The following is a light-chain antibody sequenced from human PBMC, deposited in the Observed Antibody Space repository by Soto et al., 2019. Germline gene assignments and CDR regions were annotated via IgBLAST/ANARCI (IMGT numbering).Light chain of an antibody. CDR2: DVS. Sequence: HSVLTQPRSVSGSLGQSVTISCTGTSGDVGGYNYVSWYQKQSGQAPKLMIYDVSKRPSGVPDRFSGSKSGNTASLTISGLQAEDEADYYCCSYGGNYTPYVFGTGTKVTVL. CDR3: CSYGGNYTPYV. J-gene: IGLJ1*01. CDR1: SGDVGGYNY. V-gene: IGLV2-11*01.